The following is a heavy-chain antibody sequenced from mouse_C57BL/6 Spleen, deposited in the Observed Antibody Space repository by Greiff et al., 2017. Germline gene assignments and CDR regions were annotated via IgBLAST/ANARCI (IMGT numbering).Heavy chain of an antibody. CDR3: TGSPEYDNYEGYIDV. J-gene: IGHJ1*03. D-gene: IGHD2-1*01. CDR2: IDPETGGT. Sequence: QVQLQQSGAELVRPGASVTLSCKASGYTFTDYEMHWVKQTPVHGLEWIGAIDPETGGTDYNQKFKGKAILTADKSSSTAYMELRSLTSEDSAVYYCTGSPEYDNYEGYIDVWGTGTTVTVSS. CDR1: GYTFTDYE. V-gene: IGHV1-15*01.